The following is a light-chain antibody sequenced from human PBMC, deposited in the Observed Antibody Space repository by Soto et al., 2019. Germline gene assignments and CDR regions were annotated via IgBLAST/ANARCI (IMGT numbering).Light chain of an antibody. CDR1: QSVGSY. J-gene: IGKJ3*01. CDR3: QQRDNCPFT. Sequence: EIVLTQSPATLSLSPGERATLSCRASQSVGSYLAWFQQRPGQAPRLVIHDASKRATGIPARFSGSGSGTDFSLTISGLEPEDFAVYYCQQRDNCPFTFGPGTTVYIK. V-gene: IGKV3-11*01. CDR2: DAS.